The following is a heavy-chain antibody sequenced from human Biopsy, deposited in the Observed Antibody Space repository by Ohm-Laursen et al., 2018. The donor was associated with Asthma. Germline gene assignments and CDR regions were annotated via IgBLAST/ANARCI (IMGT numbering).Heavy chain of an antibody. V-gene: IGHV3-30*04. CDR1: GITFSHHT. CDR3: AREGVAGTHIED. J-gene: IGHJ4*02. D-gene: IGHD6-19*01. CDR2: ISSDGIER. Sequence: SLRLSCTASGITFSHHTMHWVRQAPGRGLEWMAVISSDGIERYYTDSVKGRFTVSRDNSKNTLSLQMNSLTAEDTAVYYCAREGVAGTHIEDWGQGTLVTVSS.